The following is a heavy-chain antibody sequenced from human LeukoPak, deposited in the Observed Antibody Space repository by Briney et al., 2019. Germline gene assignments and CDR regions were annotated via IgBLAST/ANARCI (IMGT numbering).Heavy chain of an antibody. Sequence: PGRSLRLSCAASGFTFSSHAMHWVRQAPGKGLEWVAVISYEGSNQYYADSVRGRFTISRDNSKNTVYLQMNSPRDEDTALYYCARDYRVGCTSDDCYPIDYWGQGALVTVSS. CDR1: GFTFSSHA. D-gene: IGHD2-21*02. V-gene: IGHV3-30*04. CDR2: ISYEGSNQ. CDR3: ARDYRVGCTSDDCYPIDY. J-gene: IGHJ4*02.